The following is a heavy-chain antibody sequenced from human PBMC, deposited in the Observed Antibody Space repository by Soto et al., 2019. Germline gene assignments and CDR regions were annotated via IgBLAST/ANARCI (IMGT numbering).Heavy chain of an antibody. J-gene: IGHJ4*02. Sequence: GGSLRLSCAASGFTFSSYAMSWVRQAPGKGLEWVSAISGSGGSTYYADSVKGRFTISRDNSKNTLYLQMNSLRAEDTAVYYWAKDRGDIVVVPAAYFFDYWGQGTLVTVSS. V-gene: IGHV3-23*01. CDR2: ISGSGGST. D-gene: IGHD2-2*01. CDR1: GFTFSSYA. CDR3: AKDRGDIVVVPAAYFFDY.